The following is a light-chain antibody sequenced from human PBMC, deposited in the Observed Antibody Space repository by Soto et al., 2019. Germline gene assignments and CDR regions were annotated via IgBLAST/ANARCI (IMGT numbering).Light chain of an antibody. J-gene: IGKJ1*01. CDR2: GAS. Sequence: DIVMTKSPGTLCVSPGERAPLFCWASQSVSSDLAWYHQKPGQAPRLLIYGASTRATGIPARFSGSGSGTEFTLTINSLQSEDFAVYYCQQYNNWPRTFGQGTKVDIK. CDR1: QSVSSD. CDR3: QQYNNWPRT. V-gene: IGKV3-15*01.